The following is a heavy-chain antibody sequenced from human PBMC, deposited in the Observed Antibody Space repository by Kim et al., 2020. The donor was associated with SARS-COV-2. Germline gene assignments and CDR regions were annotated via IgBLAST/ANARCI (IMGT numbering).Heavy chain of an antibody. D-gene: IGHD2-15*01. Sequence: TDARERQGRATVTADESTSTAYMELSSLRSEATAVYYCARATVVGYFDYWGQGTLVTVSS. J-gene: IGHJ4*02. CDR3: ARATVVGYFDY. V-gene: IGHV1-69*01.